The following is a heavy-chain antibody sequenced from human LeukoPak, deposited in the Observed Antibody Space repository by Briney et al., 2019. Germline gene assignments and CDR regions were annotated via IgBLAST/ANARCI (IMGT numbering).Heavy chain of an antibody. V-gene: IGHV1-69*13. Sequence: ASVNVSCKASGYTFTSYYMHWVRPAPGQGLEWMGGIIPIFGTANYAQKFQGRVTITADESTSTAYMELSSLRSEDTAVYYCASPDYWGQGTLVTVSS. CDR2: IIPIFGTA. J-gene: IGHJ4*02. CDR3: ASPDY. CDR1: GYTFTSYY.